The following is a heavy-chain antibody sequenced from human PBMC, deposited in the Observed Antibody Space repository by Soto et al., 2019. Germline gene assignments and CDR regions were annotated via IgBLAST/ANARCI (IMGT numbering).Heavy chain of an antibody. V-gene: IGHV6-1*01. CDR2: TYYRSKWYN. D-gene: IGHD1-1*01. J-gene: IGHJ3*02. CDR3: ARVVYRYNRLLDAFDI. CDR1: GDSVSSNSAA. Sequence: PSETLSLTCAISGDSVSSNSAAWNWIRQSPSRGLEWLGRTYYRSKWYNDYAVSVKSRITMNPDTSKNQFSLQLNSVTPEDTAVYYCARVVYRYNRLLDAFDIWGQGTMVTVSS.